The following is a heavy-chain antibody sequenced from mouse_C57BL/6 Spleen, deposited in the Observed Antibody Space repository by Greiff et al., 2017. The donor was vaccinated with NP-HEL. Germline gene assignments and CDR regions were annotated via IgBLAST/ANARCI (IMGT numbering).Heavy chain of an antibody. V-gene: IGHV1-63*01. CDR1: GYTFTNYW. CDR2: IYPGGGYT. CDR3: ARGEQLRLWFAY. J-gene: IGHJ3*01. Sequence: QVQLLQSGAELVRPGTSVKMSCKASGYTFTNYWIGWAKQRPGHGLEWIGDIYPGGGYTNYNEKFKGKATLTADKSSSTAYMQFSSLTSEDSAIYYCARGEQLRLWFAYWGQGTLVTVSA. D-gene: IGHD3-2*02.